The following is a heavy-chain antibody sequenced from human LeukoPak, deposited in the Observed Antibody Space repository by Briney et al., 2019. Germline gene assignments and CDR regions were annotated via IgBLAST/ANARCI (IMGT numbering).Heavy chain of an antibody. V-gene: IGHV1-69*13. Sequence: ASVKVSCKASGGTFSSYAISWVRQAPGQGLEWMGGIIPIFGTANYAQKFQGRVTITADESTSTAYMELSSLRSEDTAVYYCARATCSSTSCYLFDYWGRGTLVTVSS. CDR3: ARATCSSTSCYLFDY. CDR2: IIPIFGTA. D-gene: IGHD2-2*01. CDR1: GGTFSSYA. J-gene: IGHJ4*02.